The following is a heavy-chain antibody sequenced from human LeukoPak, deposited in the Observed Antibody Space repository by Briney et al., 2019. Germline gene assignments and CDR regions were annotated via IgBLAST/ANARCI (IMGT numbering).Heavy chain of an antibody. J-gene: IGHJ4*02. CDR1: GRSVSNAGFY. D-gene: IGHD1-1*01. Sequence: SETLSLTCTVSGRSVSNAGFYWSWTRQLPGKGLAWIGCASYRGKTYYNPSLQSRVVVSVDSSQNQFSLRLNSVTAADTAVYYCARVNINNWHSCDYWGQGTLVTVSS. CDR2: ASYRGKT. V-gene: IGHV4-31*03. CDR3: ARVNINNWHSCDY.